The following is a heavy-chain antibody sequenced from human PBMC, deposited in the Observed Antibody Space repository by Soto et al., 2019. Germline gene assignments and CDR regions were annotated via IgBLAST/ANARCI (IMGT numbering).Heavy chain of an antibody. J-gene: IGHJ4*02. V-gene: IGHV1-69*13. CDR3: ARDHSPVEMATIFDY. CDR2: IIPIFGTA. D-gene: IGHD5-12*01. CDR1: GGTFSISA. Sequence: PVKVSCKASGGTFSISAISLVRQAPGQGLEWMGGIIPIFGTANYAQKFQGRVTITADESTSTAYMELSSLRSEDTAVYYCARDHSPVEMATIFDYWGQGTLVTVSS.